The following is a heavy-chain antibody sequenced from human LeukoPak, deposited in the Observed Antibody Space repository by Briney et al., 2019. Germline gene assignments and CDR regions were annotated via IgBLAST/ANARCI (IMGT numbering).Heavy chain of an antibody. J-gene: IGHJ1*01. D-gene: IGHD3-10*01. V-gene: IGHV3-11*04. Sequence: GGSLRLSCAASGFTFSDYYMSWIRQAPGKGLEWVSYISSSGSTIYYADSVKGRFTISRDNAKNSLYLQMNSLRVEDTAVYYCAGPLGSPYFHHWGQGTLVTVSS. CDR3: AGPLGSPYFHH. CDR2: ISSSGSTI. CDR1: GFTFSDYY.